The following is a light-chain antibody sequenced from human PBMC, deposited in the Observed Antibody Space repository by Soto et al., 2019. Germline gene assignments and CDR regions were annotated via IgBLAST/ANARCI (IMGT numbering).Light chain of an antibody. V-gene: IGLV2-14*01. CDR3: SSYTSSSTLEGVV. CDR2: EVS. J-gene: IGLJ2*01. CDR1: SSDVGGFNY. Sequence: QSALTQPASVSGSPGQSITISCTGTSSDVGGFNYVSWYQHHPGKAPKLMIYEVSNRPSGVSNRFSGSKSGNTASLTISGLQAEDEADYYCSSYTSSSTLEGVVFGGGTKVTVL.